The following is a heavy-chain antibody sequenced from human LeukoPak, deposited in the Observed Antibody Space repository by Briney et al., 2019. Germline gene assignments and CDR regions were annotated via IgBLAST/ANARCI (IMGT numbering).Heavy chain of an antibody. J-gene: IGHJ1*01. Sequence: SQTLSLTCTVSGGSINSGDYYWSWIRQHPGKGLEWIGDIYYSVSTSYNPSLKSRVTISVDTSKNQFSLKMTSVTAADTAVYYCARDGDSEFFQHWGQGTLVTVSS. CDR2: IYYSVST. D-gene: IGHD2/OR15-2a*01. V-gene: IGHV4-31*03. CDR1: GGSINSGDYY. CDR3: ARDGDSEFFQH.